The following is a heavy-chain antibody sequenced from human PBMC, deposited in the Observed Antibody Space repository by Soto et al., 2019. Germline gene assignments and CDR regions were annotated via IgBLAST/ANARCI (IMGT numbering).Heavy chain of an antibody. J-gene: IGHJ5*02. CDR1: GYTFTGYY. V-gene: IGHV1-18*04. D-gene: IGHD4-4*01. CDR2: ISAYNGNT. Sequence: ASVKVSCKASGYTFTGYYMHWVRQAPGQGLEWMGWISAYNGNTNYAQKLQGRVTMTTDTSTSTAYMELRSLRSDDTAVYYCARDDYSNYRWFDPWGQGTLVTVSS. CDR3: ARDDYSNYRWFDP.